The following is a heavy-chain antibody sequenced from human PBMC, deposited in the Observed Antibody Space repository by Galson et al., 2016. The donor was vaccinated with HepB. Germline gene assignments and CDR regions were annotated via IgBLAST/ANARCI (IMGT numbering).Heavy chain of an antibody. V-gene: IGHV1-46*01. D-gene: IGHD3-3*01. CDR2: VNPSGGSP. CDR1: GYSFTSHY. CDR3: ARVAYPHYDTGSGYYTDRFSYYAFDV. J-gene: IGHJ6*02. Sequence: SVKVSCKAFGYSFTSHYIYWVRQATGQGLEWMGVVNPSGGSPSYAQKFQDRVNMTRDTSTSTVYMELSSLRSEDTAVYYCARVAYPHYDTGSGYYTDRFSYYAFDVWGQGTTVTVSS.